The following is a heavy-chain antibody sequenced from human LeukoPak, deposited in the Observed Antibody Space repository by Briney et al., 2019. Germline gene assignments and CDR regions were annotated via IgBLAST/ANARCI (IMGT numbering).Heavy chain of an antibody. J-gene: IGHJ4*02. V-gene: IGHV4-39*01. D-gene: IGHD3-16*01. CDR1: GGSISSSSYY. CDR3: ARPGNWGPIDY. Sequence: SSETLSLTCTVSGGSISSSSYYWGWIRQPPRKGLEWIGSIYYSGGTYYNPSLKSRVTISVDTSKNQFSLKLSSVTAADTAVYYCARPGNWGPIDYWGQGTLVTVSS. CDR2: IYYSGGT.